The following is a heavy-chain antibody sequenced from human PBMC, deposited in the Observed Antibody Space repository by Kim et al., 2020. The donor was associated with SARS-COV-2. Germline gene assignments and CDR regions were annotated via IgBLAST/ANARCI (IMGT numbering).Heavy chain of an antibody. CDR2: ISGSGGSP. CDR3: AQVRSGSSWWYFDS. J-gene: IGHJ4*02. Sequence: GGSLRLSCAASGFTFSSSAMSWVRQSPGKGLEWVSTISGSGGSPYYADSGKGRFTISRDNSKNTLYLQMNSLRAEDTAVYYCAQVRSGSSWWYFDSWGQGTLVTVSS. D-gene: IGHD6-13*01. CDR1: GFTFSSSA. V-gene: IGHV3-23*01.